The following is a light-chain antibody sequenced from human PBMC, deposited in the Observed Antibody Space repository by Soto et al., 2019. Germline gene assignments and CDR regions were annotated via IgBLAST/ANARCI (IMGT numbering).Light chain of an antibody. CDR3: SSYTSSSTRV. J-gene: IGLJ1*01. CDR2: DVS. CDR1: SSDVGGYNY. V-gene: IGLV2-14*01. Sequence: QSVLTQPASVSGSPVQSITISCTGTSSDVGGYNYASWYQQHPGKAPKLMIYDVSNRPSGVSNRFSGSKSGNTASLTISGLQAEDEAVYYCSSYTSSSTRVFGTGTKVTVL.